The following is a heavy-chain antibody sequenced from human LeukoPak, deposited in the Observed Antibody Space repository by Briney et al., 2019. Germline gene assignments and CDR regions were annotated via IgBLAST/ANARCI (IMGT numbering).Heavy chain of an antibody. Sequence: GGSLRLSCAASGFTVSSNYMSWVRQAPGKGLEWVSAIYSGGTTYYADSVRDRFTISRDNSQNTVYLQMNSLRAEDTAVYYCARRGSGASLEYYFDLWGRGTLVTVSS. J-gene: IGHJ2*01. CDR2: IYSGGTT. CDR3: ARRGSGASLEYYFDL. CDR1: GFTVSSNY. D-gene: IGHD1-14*01. V-gene: IGHV3-53*01.